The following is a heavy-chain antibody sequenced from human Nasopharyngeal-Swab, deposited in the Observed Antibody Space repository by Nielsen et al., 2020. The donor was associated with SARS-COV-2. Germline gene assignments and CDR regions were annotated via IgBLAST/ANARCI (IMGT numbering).Heavy chain of an antibody. D-gene: IGHD6-6*01. CDR2: ISGSGGST. V-gene: IGHV3-23*01. CDR3: AAGGDSSSSTFDY. Sequence: LTRAASGFPFSSYAMSWVRQAPGKGLEWVSAISGSGGSTYYADSVKGRFTISRDNSKNTLYLQMNSLRAEDTAVYYCAAGGDSSSSTFDYWSQGTLVTVSS. CDR1: GFPFSSYA. J-gene: IGHJ4*02.